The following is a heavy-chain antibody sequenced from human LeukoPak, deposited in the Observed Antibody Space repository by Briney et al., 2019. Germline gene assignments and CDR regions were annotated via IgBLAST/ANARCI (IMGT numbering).Heavy chain of an antibody. CDR3: ARGAAAGSEQVDS. V-gene: IGHV4-59*08. J-gene: IGHJ4*02. Sequence: PSETLSLTCTVSGGSISSYYWSWIRQSPGKGLECIGYIHYTGSTNYNPSLKSRVTMSVDTSKNQFSLNLSSVTAADTAMYYCARGAAAGSEQVDSWGQGTLVTVSS. CDR1: GGSISSYY. CDR2: IHYTGST. D-gene: IGHD6-13*01.